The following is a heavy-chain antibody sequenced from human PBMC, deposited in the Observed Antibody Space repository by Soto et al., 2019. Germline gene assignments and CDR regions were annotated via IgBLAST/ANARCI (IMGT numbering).Heavy chain of an antibody. V-gene: IGHV3-23*01. CDR3: AKDQGSSWYERAY. CDR2: ISGSGGST. CDR1: GFTFSNYA. Sequence: EVQLLESGGGLVQPGGSLRLSCAASGFTFSNYAVTWVRQAPGKGLEWVSTISGSGGSTYYADSVKGRFTISRDNSKNTMYLQMNSLSAEDTAVYYCAKDQGSSWYERAYWGQGTLVTVSS. J-gene: IGHJ4*02. D-gene: IGHD6-13*01.